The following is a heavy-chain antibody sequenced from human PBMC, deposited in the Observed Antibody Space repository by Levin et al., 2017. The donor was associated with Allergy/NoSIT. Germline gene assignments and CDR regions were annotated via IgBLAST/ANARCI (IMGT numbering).Heavy chain of an antibody. CDR3: AKDFYDNGWPGHLDN. Sequence: ASVKVSCAASGFTFINYAMSWVRQAPGKGLEWVSAIRGSGSTTSYAESVKGRFTISRDNYRNTVYLQMNSLRVEDTAVYYCAKDFYDNGWPGHLDNWGQGTLVTVSS. V-gene: IGHV3-23*01. CDR1: GFTFINYA. J-gene: IGHJ4*02. CDR2: IRGSGSTT. D-gene: IGHD6-19*01.